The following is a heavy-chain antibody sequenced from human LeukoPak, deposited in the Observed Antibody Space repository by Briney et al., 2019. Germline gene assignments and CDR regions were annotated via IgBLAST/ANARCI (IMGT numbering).Heavy chain of an antibody. CDR2: ISAYNGNT. D-gene: IGHD5-18*01. Sequence: ASVKVSCTASGYTFTSYGISWVRQAPGQGLEWMGWISAYNGNTNYAQKLQGRVTMTTDTSTSTAYMELRSLRSDDTAVYYCARGIQLWFHYYYYGMDVWGQGTTVTVSS. J-gene: IGHJ6*02. CDR1: GYTFTSYG. V-gene: IGHV1-18*01. CDR3: ARGIQLWFHYYYYGMDV.